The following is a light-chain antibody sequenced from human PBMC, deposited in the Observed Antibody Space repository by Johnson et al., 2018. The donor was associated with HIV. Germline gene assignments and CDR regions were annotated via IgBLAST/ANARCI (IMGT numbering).Light chain of an antibody. CDR2: DNN. Sequence: QSVLTQPPSVSAAPGQKVTISCSGSSSNIGNNYVSWYQQLPGTAPKLLIYDNNKRPSGIPDRFSGSKSGTSATLGITGLQTGAEADYYCGTWDSSLSAGGANYVCGTGTKVTVL. J-gene: IGLJ1*01. CDR1: SSNIGNNY. CDR3: GTWDSSLSAGGANYV. V-gene: IGLV1-51*01.